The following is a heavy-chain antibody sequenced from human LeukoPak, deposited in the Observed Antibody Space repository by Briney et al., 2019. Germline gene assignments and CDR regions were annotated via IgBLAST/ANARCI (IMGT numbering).Heavy chain of an antibody. CDR3: ARVGPYCGGDCYYDY. J-gene: IGHJ4*02. CDR2: IYYSGST. CDR1: GGSISSYY. Sequence: SETPSLTCTVSGGSISSYYWSRIRQPPGKGPEWIGYIYYSGSTNYNPSLKSRVTISVDTSKNQFSLKLSSVTGADTAVYYCARVGPYCGGDCYYDYWGQGTLVTVSS. D-gene: IGHD2-21*02. V-gene: IGHV4-59*01.